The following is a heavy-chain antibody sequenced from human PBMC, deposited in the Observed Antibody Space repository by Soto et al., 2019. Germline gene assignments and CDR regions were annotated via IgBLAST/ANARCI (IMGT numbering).Heavy chain of an antibody. CDR3: ATDRGGGDIVQYNYYYGLDV. V-gene: IGHV1-24*01. Sequence: QVQLVQSGAEVKKPGASVKVSRKVSGYTLTELSMHWVRQAPGKGLEWMGSFDPEDGETIYAQKFQGRVTMTEDTSTDTAYMELSNLRSEDTAVYYCATDRGGGDIVQYNYYYGLDVWGQGTTVTVSS. CDR2: FDPEDGET. CDR1: GYTLTELS. D-gene: IGHD3-16*02. J-gene: IGHJ6*02.